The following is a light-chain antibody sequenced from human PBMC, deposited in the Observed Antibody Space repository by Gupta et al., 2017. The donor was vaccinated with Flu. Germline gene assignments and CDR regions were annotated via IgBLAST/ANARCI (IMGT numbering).Light chain of an antibody. CDR1: SSDVSGYDF. J-gene: IGLJ1*01. V-gene: IGLV2-14*01. Sequence: QSALTQPASVSGAPGQAITISCSGISSDVSGYDFVSWYQHYPGKAPKLIISDVNTRPSGISNRFSGAKSGNTASLTISGLQAEDEADYYCISYTSRHTFVFGTGTKVTVL. CDR3: ISYTSRHTFV. CDR2: DVN.